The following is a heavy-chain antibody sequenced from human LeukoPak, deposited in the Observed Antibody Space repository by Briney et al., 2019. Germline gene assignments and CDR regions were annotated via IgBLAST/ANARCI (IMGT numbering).Heavy chain of an antibody. CDR2: IRYDGSNK. CDR1: GFTFSSYG. D-gene: IGHD3-10*01. V-gene: IGHV3-30*02. CDR3: AKDGATLWFGELDY. Sequence: PGGSLRLSCAASGFTFSSYGMHWVRQAPGKGLEWVAFIRYDGSNKYYADSVKGRFTISRDNSKNTLYLQMNSLRAEDTAVYYCAKDGATLWFGELDYWGQGTLVTVSS. J-gene: IGHJ4*02.